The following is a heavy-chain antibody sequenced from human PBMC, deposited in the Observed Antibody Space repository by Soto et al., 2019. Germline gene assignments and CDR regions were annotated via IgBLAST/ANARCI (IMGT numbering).Heavy chain of an antibody. V-gene: IGHV3-23*01. Sequence: EVQLLEAGGGLVQPGWSLRLSCAASGFTFNNYTMSWVRQAPGKGLEWVSDISGTGGSTYYADSVKVRFTIARDNSKNTLYLQMNSLRAEDTAVYYCAKSPATYGSGGTCYGDCWGQGTLVSVSS. CDR3: AKSPATYGSGGTCYGDC. D-gene: IGHD2-15*01. CDR2: ISGTGGST. J-gene: IGHJ4*02. CDR1: GFTFNNYT.